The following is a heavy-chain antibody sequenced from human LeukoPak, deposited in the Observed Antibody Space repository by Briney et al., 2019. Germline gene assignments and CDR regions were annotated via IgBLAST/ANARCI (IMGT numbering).Heavy chain of an antibody. Sequence: GGSLRLSCAASGFTFSSYAMHWVRQAPGKGLEWVSGISWNSGSIGYADSVKGRFTISRDNAKNSLYLQMNSLRAEDTALYYCAKAHIVVVTAAYFDYWGQGTLVTVSS. CDR1: GFTFSSYA. V-gene: IGHV3-9*01. CDR3: AKAHIVVVTAAYFDY. D-gene: IGHD2-21*02. CDR2: ISWNSGSI. J-gene: IGHJ4*02.